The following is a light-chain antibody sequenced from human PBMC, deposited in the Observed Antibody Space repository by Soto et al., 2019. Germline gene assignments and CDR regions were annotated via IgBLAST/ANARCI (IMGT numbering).Light chain of an antibody. J-gene: IGKJ2*01. Sequence: EIVLTQSPATLSLSPGESATLSCRASQSVSSYLAWYQQKPGQAPRLLIYDASNRATGIPARFSGSGSGTDFTLTISSLEPEDFAVYYCQQRSNWYTFGPGTKLEIK. CDR3: QQRSNWYT. CDR2: DAS. CDR1: QSVSSY. V-gene: IGKV3-11*01.